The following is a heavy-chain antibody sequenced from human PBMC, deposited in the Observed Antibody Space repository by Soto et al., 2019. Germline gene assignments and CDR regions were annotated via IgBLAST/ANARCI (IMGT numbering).Heavy chain of an antibody. D-gene: IGHD3-16*02. Sequence: QVQLVESGGGVVQPGRSLRLSCAASGFTFSSYGMHWVRQAPGKGLEWVAVIWYDGSNKYYADSVKGRFTISRDNSKNTLYLQMNSLRAEDTAVYYCASHDYVWGSYRQSAFDIWGQGTMVTVSS. CDR1: GFTFSSYG. CDR2: IWYDGSNK. J-gene: IGHJ3*02. V-gene: IGHV3-33*01. CDR3: ASHDYVWGSYRQSAFDI.